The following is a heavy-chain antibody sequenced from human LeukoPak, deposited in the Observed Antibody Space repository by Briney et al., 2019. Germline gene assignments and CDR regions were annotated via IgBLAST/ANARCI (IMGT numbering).Heavy chain of an antibody. CDR1: GGSFSGYQ. D-gene: IGHD4-23*01. J-gene: IGHJ4*02. CDR3: AREPTTVVTLPYYFDF. V-gene: IGHV4-34*01. CDR2: INDRGHT. Sequence: SETLSLTCAVHGGSFSGYQWNWIRQSPEKGLEWIGEINDRGHTNYNPSLKSRVTISVDTSKKQFSLRLSSVTAADTAVYYCAREPTTVVTLPYYFDFWGQGTLVAVSS.